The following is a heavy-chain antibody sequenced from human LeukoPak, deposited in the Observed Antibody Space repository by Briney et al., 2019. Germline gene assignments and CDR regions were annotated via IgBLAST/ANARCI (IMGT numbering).Heavy chain of an antibody. J-gene: IGHJ4*02. CDR1: GFTFSSYE. D-gene: IGHD2-2*01. Sequence: SGGSLRLSCAASGFTFSSYEMNWVRQAPGKGLEWVSYISSSGSTIYYADSVKGRFTISRDNAKNSLYLQMNSLRAEDTAVYYCARDDIVVVPAAMSGYFDYWGQGTLVTVSS. V-gene: IGHV3-48*03. CDR2: ISSSGSTI. CDR3: ARDDIVVVPAAMSGYFDY.